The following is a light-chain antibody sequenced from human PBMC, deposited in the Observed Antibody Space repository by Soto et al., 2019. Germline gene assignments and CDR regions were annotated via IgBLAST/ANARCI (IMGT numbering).Light chain of an antibody. Sequence: QSVLTQPPSASGSPGQSVTISCTGTSSDIGGYNYVSWYQQHPGKAPKLLISEVSNRPSGVSNRFSGSKSGNTASLTISGLQAEDEADYYCSSYTTRITLIFGGGTKLTVL. CDR2: EVS. J-gene: IGLJ2*01. V-gene: IGLV2-14*01. CDR1: SSDIGGYNY. CDR3: SSYTTRITLI.